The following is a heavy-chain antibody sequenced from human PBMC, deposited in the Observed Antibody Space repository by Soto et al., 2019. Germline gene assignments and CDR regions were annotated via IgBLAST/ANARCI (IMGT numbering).Heavy chain of an antibody. CDR2: INPSGGST. CDR3: ARGGYGDYGDV. Sequence: QVQLVQSGAEVKKPGASVKVSCKASGYTFTSYYMHWVRQAPGQGLEWMGIINPSGGSTSYAQKFQGXXTXTTXTSTSTVYRELSSLRSEDTAVYYCARGGYGDYGDVWGQGTTVTVSS. V-gene: IGHV1-46*01. J-gene: IGHJ6*02. D-gene: IGHD4-17*01. CDR1: GYTFTSYY.